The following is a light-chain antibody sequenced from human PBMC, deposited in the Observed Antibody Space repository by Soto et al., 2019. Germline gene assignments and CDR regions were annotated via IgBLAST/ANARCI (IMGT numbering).Light chain of an antibody. J-gene: IGLJ2*01. CDR3: CSYAATNTLV. V-gene: IGLV2-23*02. CDR2: EVY. Sequence: QSALTQSASVSGSPGQSITVSCTGTSSDVGSYNLVSWYQQYPGKAPKLMIFEVYKRPSGVSNRFSGSKSGNTASLTISGLQAEDEADYYCCSYAATNTLVFGGGTKLTVL. CDR1: SSDVGSYNL.